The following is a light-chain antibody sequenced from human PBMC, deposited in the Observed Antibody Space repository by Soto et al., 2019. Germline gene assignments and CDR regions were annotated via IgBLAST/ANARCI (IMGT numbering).Light chain of an antibody. V-gene: IGKV1-5*01. Sequence: DIQLTQSPSFLSASVGDRVTITCRASQSISSWLAWYQQNPGKAPKLLMFDASSLDSGVPSRFSGSGSETEFTLTISSLQPDDFATYYCQQYNAYPWTFGQGPRWIS. J-gene: IGKJ1*01. CDR2: DAS. CDR1: QSISSW. CDR3: QQYNAYPWT.